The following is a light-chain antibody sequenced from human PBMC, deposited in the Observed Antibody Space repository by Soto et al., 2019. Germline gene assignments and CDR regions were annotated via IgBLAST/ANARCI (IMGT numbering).Light chain of an antibody. Sequence: SVLTQSPGTLSLSPGEGATLSCRASQSVGSSYIAWYQQRPGRTPSLLIDAASTRATGIPDRFSGSGSGTHFTLTIIKLEHGDFAVYYYQHICRPSFTFGQGTRLEI. J-gene: IGKJ5*01. CDR2: AAS. CDR1: QSVGSSY. CDR3: QHICRPSFT. V-gene: IGKV3-20*01.